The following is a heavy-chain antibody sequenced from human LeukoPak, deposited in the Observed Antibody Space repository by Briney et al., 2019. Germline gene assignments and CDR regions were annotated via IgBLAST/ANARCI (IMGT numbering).Heavy chain of an antibody. CDR3: ARVGIRFLEQYYFDY. CDR1: GFTFSDYY. CDR2: ISSSGSTI. Sequence: GGSLRLSCAASGFTFSDYYMSWVRQAPGEGVEGGSYISSSGSTIHYADSVKARFTISRDNAMNSLFLQMNSLIVGDTAVYYCARVGIRFLEQYYFDYWGQGTLVTVSS. J-gene: IGHJ4*02. V-gene: IGHV3-11*04. D-gene: IGHD3-3*01.